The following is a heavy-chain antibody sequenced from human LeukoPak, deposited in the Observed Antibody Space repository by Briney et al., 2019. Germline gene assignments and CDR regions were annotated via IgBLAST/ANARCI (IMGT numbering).Heavy chain of an antibody. CDR2: ISYDGSNK. J-gene: IGHJ5*02. D-gene: IGHD2-8*01. CDR3: AKEALRYCTNGVCSPFDP. CDR1: GFTFSSYG. V-gene: IGHV3-30*18. Sequence: PGGSLRLSCAASGFTFSSYGMHWVRQAPGKGLEWVAVISYDGSNKYYADSVKGRFTISRDNPKNTLYLQMNSLRAEDTAVYYCAKEALRYCTNGVCSPFDPWGQGTLVTVSS.